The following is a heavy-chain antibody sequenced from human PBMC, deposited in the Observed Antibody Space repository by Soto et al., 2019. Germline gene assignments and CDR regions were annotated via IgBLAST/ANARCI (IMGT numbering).Heavy chain of an antibody. Sequence: ASVKVSCKASGYTFTSYGISWVRQAPGQGLEWMGWISAYNGNTNYAQKLQGRVTMTTDTSTSTAYMELRSLRSEDTAVYYCAREEGMEAPYGMDVWGQGTTVTVSS. V-gene: IGHV1-18*01. CDR1: GYTFTSYG. CDR3: AREEGMEAPYGMDV. D-gene: IGHD1-1*01. CDR2: ISAYNGNT. J-gene: IGHJ6*02.